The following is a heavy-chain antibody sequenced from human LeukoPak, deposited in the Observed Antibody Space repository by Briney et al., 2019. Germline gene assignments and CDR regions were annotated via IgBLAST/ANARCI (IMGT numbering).Heavy chain of an antibody. CDR2: IYYSGST. CDR1: GGSISSYY. D-gene: IGHD4-17*01. V-gene: IGHV4-59*01. CDR3: ARLHGDYAPYYYYMDV. J-gene: IGHJ6*03. Sequence: SETLSLTCTVSGGSISSYYWTWIRQPPGKGLEWIGYIYYSGSTNYNPSLKSRVTISVVTSKNQFSLKLSSVTAADTAVYYCARLHGDYAPYYYYMDVWGKGTTVTVSS.